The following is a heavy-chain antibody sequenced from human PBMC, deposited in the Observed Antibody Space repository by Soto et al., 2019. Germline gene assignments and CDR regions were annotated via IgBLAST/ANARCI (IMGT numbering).Heavy chain of an antibody. Sequence: PGGSLRLSCAASGFTFRSYTMDWVRQAPGKGLEWVSSISSSSSDIYYADSVKGRFTVSRDNAKNSLYLQMNSLRAEDTAVYYCARLVAPPSSFSSYYYGMDVWGQGTT. CDR3: ARLVAPPSSFSSYYYGMDV. D-gene: IGHD2-15*01. CDR1: GFTFRSYT. CDR2: ISSSSSDI. V-gene: IGHV3-21*01. J-gene: IGHJ6*02.